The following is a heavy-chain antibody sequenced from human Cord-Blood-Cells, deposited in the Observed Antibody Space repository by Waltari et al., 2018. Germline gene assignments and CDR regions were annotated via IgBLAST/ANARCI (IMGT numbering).Heavy chain of an antibody. CDR3: ARYNSGYDAFDI. V-gene: IGHV1-69*01. CDR1: GGTFSSYA. J-gene: IGHJ3*02. CDR2: IIPIFGTA. D-gene: IGHD5-12*01. Sequence: QVQLVQSGAEVKKPGSSVKVSCKASGGTFSSYATSWVGQAPGQGLEWMGGIIPIFGTANYAQKFQGRVTITADESTSTAYMELSSLRSEDTAVYYCARYNSGYDAFDIWGQGTMVTVSS.